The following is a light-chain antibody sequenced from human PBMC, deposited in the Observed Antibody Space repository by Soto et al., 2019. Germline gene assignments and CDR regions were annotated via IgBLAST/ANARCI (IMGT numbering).Light chain of an antibody. V-gene: IGKV3-20*01. CDR2: GAS. CDR1: QSVSSSY. J-gene: IGKJ3*01. Sequence: EIVLTQSPGTLSLSPGERATLSCRASQSVSSSYLAWYQQKPGQAPRLLIYGASSRATGIPDRFSGSGYGTDFTLTISRLKPEDFAVYYCQQYGSSPRFGPGTKVDIK. CDR3: QQYGSSPR.